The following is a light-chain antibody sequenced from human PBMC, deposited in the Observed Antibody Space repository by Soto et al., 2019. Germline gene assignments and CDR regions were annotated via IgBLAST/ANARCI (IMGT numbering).Light chain of an antibody. Sequence: EVLLTQSPGTLSLSPVERATLSCRASQIIMRKYLAWYQHRFGQAPRLLIYDASRRATGIPDRCMRSGSCTYFTLPISGPEPQALPVYYRHQYASFATFALGTKVDIK. J-gene: IGKJ1*01. CDR1: QIIMRKY. V-gene: IGKV3-20*01. CDR3: HQYASFAT. CDR2: DAS.